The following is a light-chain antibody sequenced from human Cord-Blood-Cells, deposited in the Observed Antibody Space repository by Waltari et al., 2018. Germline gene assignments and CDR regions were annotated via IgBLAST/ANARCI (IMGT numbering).Light chain of an antibody. J-gene: IGKJ2*01. CDR2: DAS. V-gene: IGKV3-15*01. CDR3: QQYNNWPPT. Sequence: EIAMTQSPATLSVSPGERSTLSCRASQSISNNLGWYQQKPGQAPRLLINDASTRATGIPPRFSGSGSGTEFNLTISNLQYEDFAIYSCQQYNNWPPTFGQGTKLEIK. CDR1: QSISNN.